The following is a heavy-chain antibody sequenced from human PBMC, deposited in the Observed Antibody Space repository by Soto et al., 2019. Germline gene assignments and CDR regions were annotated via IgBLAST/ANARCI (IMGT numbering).Heavy chain of an antibody. CDR3: ARGRDYLGGDFEY. CDR1: GFTFSNYG. V-gene: IGHV3-30-3*01. Sequence: QVQLVESGGGVVQPGRSLRLSCTASGFTFSNYGMHWVRQAPGKGLKWVAVISYDGSNKYYADSVKGRFTISRDNSKNTLYVQMNSLRAEDTAVYYCARGRDYLGGDFEYWGQGTLVTVSS. CDR2: ISYDGSNK. D-gene: IGHD3-16*01. J-gene: IGHJ4*02.